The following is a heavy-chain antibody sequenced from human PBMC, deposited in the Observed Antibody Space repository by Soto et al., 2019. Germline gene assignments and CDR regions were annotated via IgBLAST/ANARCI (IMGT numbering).Heavy chain of an antibody. V-gene: IGHV3-21*01. D-gene: IGHD1-20*01. CDR2: ISSSSSYI. CDR3: ARGRINSRAFDF. CDR1: GFTFSSYS. J-gene: IGHJ3*01. Sequence: PGGSLRLSCAASGFTFSSYSMNWVRQAPGKGLEWVSSISSSSSYIYYADSVKGRFTISRDNAKNSLYLQMNSLRAEDTAVYYCARGRINSRAFDFWCKGTMGTGSS.